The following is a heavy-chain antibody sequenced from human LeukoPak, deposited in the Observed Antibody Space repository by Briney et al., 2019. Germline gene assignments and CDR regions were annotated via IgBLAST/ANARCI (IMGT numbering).Heavy chain of an antibody. CDR1: GYSISSGYY. D-gene: IGHD1-20*01. CDR3: ASRVTGTTKLSYYYYYYMDV. CDR2: IYHSGST. J-gene: IGHJ6*03. V-gene: IGHV4-38-2*02. Sequence: PSETLSLTCTVSGYSISSGYYWGWIRQPPGKGLEWIGSIYHSGSTYYNPSLKSRVTISVDTSKNQFSLKLSSVTAADTAVYYCASRVTGTTKLSYYYYYYMDVWGKGTTVTVSS.